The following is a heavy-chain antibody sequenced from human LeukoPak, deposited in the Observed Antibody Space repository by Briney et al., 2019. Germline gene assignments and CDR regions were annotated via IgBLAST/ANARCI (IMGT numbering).Heavy chain of an antibody. CDR1: GYTFTSYY. Sequence: ASVKVSCKASGYTFTSYYMHWVRQAPGQGLEWMGIINPSGGSTSYAQKFQGRVTMTRDTSISTAYMELSRLRSDDTAVYYCARDSNYYFDYWGQGTLVTVSS. CDR2: INPSGGST. V-gene: IGHV1-46*01. J-gene: IGHJ4*02. CDR3: ARDSNYYFDY. D-gene: IGHD1-1*01.